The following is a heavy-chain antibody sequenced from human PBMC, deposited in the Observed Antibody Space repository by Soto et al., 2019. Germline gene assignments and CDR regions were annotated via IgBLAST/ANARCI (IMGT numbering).Heavy chain of an antibody. J-gene: IGHJ3*02. CDR3: ARVSPTDYGDPYDAFDI. V-gene: IGHV1-18*01. CDR2: ISAYNGNT. CDR1: GYTFTSYG. D-gene: IGHD4-17*01. Sequence: ASVKVSCKASGYTFTSYGISWVRQAPGQGLEWMGWISAYNGNTNYAQKLQGRVTMTTDTSTSTANMELRSLRSDNTAVYYCARVSPTDYGDPYDAFDIWGQGTMVTVSS.